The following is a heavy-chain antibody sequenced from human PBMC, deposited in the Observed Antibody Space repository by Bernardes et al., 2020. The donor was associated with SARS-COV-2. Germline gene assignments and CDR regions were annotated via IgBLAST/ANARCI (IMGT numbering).Heavy chain of an antibody. D-gene: IGHD1-26*01. Sequence: GGSLRLSCAASGFTFSSSGMHWVRQAPGPGLEWVAVLSYDGRNKYYADSVKGRFTISRDNSKNTLYLQMNSLRAEDTAVYYCAKVKGGSYFGYFDYWGQGNLVTVSA. CDR2: LSYDGRNK. J-gene: IGHJ4*02. V-gene: IGHV3-30*18. CDR3: AKVKGGSYFGYFDY. CDR1: GFTFSSSG.